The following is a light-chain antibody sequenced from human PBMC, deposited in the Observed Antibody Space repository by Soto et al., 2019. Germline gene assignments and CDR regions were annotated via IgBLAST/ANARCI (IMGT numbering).Light chain of an antibody. Sequence: DLQMTQSPSTLSASVGDRVTITCRASQSISSWLAWYQQKPGKAPKLLIYDASSLESGVPSRLSGSGSGTEFTLTISSLQPDDFATYYCQQYNSYSPITFGQGTRLEIK. V-gene: IGKV1-5*01. J-gene: IGKJ5*01. CDR3: QQYNSYSPIT. CDR2: DAS. CDR1: QSISSW.